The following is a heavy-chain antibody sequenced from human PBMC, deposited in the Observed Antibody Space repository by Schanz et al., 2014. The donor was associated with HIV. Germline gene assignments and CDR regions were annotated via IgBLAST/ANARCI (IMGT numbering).Heavy chain of an antibody. CDR2: INPNSGGA. J-gene: IGHJ5*01. Sequence: QVQLVQSGAAVQKPGSSVKVSCKASGDTFTNYAITWVRQAPGQGLEWMGWINPNSGGADSAQKFQGRVTMTRDTTISTAYLELSRLRSDDTAVYYCAREPNYSGFDSWGHGTLVTVSS. CDR3: AREPNYSGFDS. CDR1: GDTFTNYA. V-gene: IGHV1-2*02. D-gene: IGHD5-12*01.